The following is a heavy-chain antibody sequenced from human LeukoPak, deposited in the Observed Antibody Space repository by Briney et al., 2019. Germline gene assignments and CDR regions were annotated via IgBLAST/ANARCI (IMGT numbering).Heavy chain of an antibody. V-gene: IGHV1-18*01. CDR3: ARDFHADGNRWFDP. D-gene: IGHD1-14*01. Sequence: WASVKVSCKASGYTFTSYGISWVRQAPGQGLEWMGWISAYNGNTNYAQKLQGRVTMTTDTSTSTTYMELRSLRSDDTAVYYCARDFHADGNRWFDPWGQGALVTVSS. CDR2: ISAYNGNT. CDR1: GYTFTSYG. J-gene: IGHJ5*02.